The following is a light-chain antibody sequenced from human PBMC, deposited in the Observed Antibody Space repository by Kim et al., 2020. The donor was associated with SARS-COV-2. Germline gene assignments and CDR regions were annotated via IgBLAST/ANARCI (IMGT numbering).Light chain of an antibody. CDR3: QAWDSLRV. J-gene: IGLJ2*01. Sequence: SYELTQPPSVSVSPGQTASITCSGDKLGDKYACWYQQKPGQSPVLVIYQDSKRPSGIPERFSGSNSGNTATLTISGTQAMDEADYYCQAWDSLRVFGGGT. CDR2: QDS. CDR1: KLGDKY. V-gene: IGLV3-1*01.